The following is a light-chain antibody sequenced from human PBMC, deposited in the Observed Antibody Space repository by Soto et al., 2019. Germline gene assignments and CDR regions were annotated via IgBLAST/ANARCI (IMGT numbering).Light chain of an antibody. CDR2: VGTGGIVG. Sequence: QPVLTQPPSASASLGASVTLTCTLSSGYSNYKVDWYQQRPGKGPRFVMRVGTGGIVGSKGDGIPDRFSVLGSGLNRYLTIKNIQEEDESDYHCGADHGIGSNVVVVFGGGTKVTVL. CDR1: SGYSNYK. CDR3: GADHGIGSNVVVV. J-gene: IGLJ2*01. V-gene: IGLV9-49*03.